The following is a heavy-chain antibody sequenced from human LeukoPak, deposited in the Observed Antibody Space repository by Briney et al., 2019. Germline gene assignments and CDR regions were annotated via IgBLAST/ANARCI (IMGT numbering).Heavy chain of an antibody. J-gene: IGHJ4*02. CDR2: FDPEDGET. CDR1: GYNLTELS. D-gene: IGHD3-22*01. Sequence: ASVKVSCKVSGYNLTELSMHWVRQAPGKGLEWMGGFDPEDGETIYAQKFQGRVTMTEDTSTDTAYMELSSLRSEDTAVYYCAAAPDTYYYGSSGFLCWGQGTLVTVSS. V-gene: IGHV1-24*01. CDR3: AAAPDTYYYGSSGFLC.